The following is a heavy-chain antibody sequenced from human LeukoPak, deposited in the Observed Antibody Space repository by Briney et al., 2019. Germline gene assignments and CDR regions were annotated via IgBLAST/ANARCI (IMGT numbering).Heavy chain of an antibody. CDR3: HTLYYGDYWFDP. D-gene: IGHD4-17*01. CDR2: IHPNSGTA. V-gene: IGHV1-2*02. Sequence: ASVKVSCKASGYTFTDYYMNWVRQDPAQGLEWMAWIHPNSGTANYAQKFQGRVTMTRDTSISTAYMELNRLRSDDTAVYYCHTLYYGDYWFDPWGQGTLVTVSS. J-gene: IGHJ5*02. CDR1: GYTFTDYY.